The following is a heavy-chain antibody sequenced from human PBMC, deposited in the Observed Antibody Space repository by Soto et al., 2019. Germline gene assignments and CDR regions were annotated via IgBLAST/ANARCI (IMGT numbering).Heavy chain of an antibody. CDR3: ARDGGDSSSFLGGPPFDY. V-gene: IGHV3-23*01. Sequence: GGSLRLSCAASGFTFSSYAMSWVRQAPGKGLEWVSAISGSGGSTYYADSVKGRFTISRDNSKNTLYLQMNSLRAEDTAVYYCARDGGDSSSFLGGPPFDYWGQGTLVTVSS. CDR2: ISGSGGST. J-gene: IGHJ4*02. CDR1: GFTFSSYA. D-gene: IGHD6-13*01.